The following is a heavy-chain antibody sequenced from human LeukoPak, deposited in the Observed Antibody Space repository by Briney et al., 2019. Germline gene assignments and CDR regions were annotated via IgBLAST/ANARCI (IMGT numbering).Heavy chain of an antibody. CDR3: AKSRSSTWYLFDY. CDR2: IYYTGST. Sequence: SETLSLTCTVSGGSISTYYWSWIRQPPGKGLEWIGFIYYTGSTNYNPSLKSRVTISVDTSKNQFSPNLNSVTAADTAVYYCAKSRSSTWYLFDYWGQGTLVTVSS. D-gene: IGHD6-13*01. V-gene: IGHV4-59*08. J-gene: IGHJ4*02. CDR1: GGSISTYY.